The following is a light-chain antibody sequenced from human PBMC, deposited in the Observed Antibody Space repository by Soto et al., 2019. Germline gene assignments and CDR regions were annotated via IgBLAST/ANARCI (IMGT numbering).Light chain of an antibody. CDR3: QQSYSTPPT. J-gene: IGKJ1*01. V-gene: IGKV1-39*01. CDR1: QSISSY. Sequence: DIQMTQSPSSLSASVGDRVTITCRASQSISSYLNWYQQKPGKAPKLLIYAASSLQSGVPSRFSGSGSGADFTLTISCLQSEDFATYYCQQSYSTPPTFGQGTKVDIK. CDR2: AAS.